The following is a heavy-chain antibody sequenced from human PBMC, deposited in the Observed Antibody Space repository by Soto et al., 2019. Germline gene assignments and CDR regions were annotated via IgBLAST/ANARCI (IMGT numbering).Heavy chain of an antibody. CDR2: ISAYNGNT. V-gene: IGHV1-18*01. CDR1: GYTFTSYG. D-gene: IGHD3-10*01. J-gene: IGHJ4*02. Sequence: ASVKVSCKASGYTFTSYGLSWVQQAPGQGLEWMGWISAYNGNTKYAQKVQDRVTMTTDTPTNTAYMELRSLRSDDTAVYYCVREEEVLRGVASLAYWGQGTLVTVSS. CDR3: VREEEVLRGVASLAY.